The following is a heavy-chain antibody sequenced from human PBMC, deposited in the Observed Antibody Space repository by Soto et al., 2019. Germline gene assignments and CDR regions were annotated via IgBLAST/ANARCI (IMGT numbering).Heavy chain of an antibody. J-gene: IGHJ4*02. CDR1: GFTFISLG. V-gene: IGHV3-30*18. CDR2: ITYDGKNK. CDR3: AKDKGAFGGVLVFAFDS. Sequence: QVQLVESGGGVVQPGTSLRLSCAASGFTFISLGIHWVRQAPGKGLEWVAVITYDGKNKYYADSVKGRFTISRDNSRDTLYLQMNSLTAEDTAMYYCAKDKGAFGGVLVFAFDSWGQGSLVTVSS. D-gene: IGHD3-16*02.